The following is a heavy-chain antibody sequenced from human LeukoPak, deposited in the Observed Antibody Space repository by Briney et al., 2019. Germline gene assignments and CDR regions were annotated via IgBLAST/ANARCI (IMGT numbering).Heavy chain of an antibody. V-gene: IGHV1-2*02. CDR2: INPNSGGT. Sequence: ASVKVSCKASGYTFIGYYMHWVRQAPGQGLEWMGWINPNSGGTNYAQKFQGRVTMTRDTSISTAYMELSRLRSDDTAVYYCARDRTISLGTSKEIKYITIFDYWGQGTLVTVSS. CDR3: ARDRTISLGTSKEIKYITIFDY. D-gene: IGHD3-3*01. CDR1: GYTFIGYY. J-gene: IGHJ4*02.